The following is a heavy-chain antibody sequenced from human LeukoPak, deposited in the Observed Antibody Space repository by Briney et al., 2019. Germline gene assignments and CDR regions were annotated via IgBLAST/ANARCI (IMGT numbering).Heavy chain of an antibody. Sequence: SETLSLTCTVSGGSIVDYYWSWIRQPPGKGLEWIGYIYYSGSTNYNPSLKSRVTISVDTSENQLSLRLSSVTAADTAFYYCVRWNGGLDYWGQGTLVTVSS. J-gene: IGHJ4*02. V-gene: IGHV4-59*01. D-gene: IGHD1-1*01. CDR1: GGSIVDYY. CDR3: VRWNGGLDY. CDR2: IYYSGST.